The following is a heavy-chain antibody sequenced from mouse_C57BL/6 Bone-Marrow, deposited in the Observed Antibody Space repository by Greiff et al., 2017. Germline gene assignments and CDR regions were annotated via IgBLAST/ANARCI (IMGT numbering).Heavy chain of an antibody. D-gene: IGHD1-1*01. Sequence: QVQLQQSGAELARPGASVKLSCKASGYTFTSYGISWVKQRTGQGLEWIGEIYPRSGNTYYNEKFKGKATLTADKSSSTAYMDLRSLTSEDSAVYFCANYYGRSYVAWFAYWGQGTLVTVSA. CDR3: ANYYGRSYVAWFAY. CDR1: GYTFTSYG. CDR2: IYPRSGNT. J-gene: IGHJ3*01. V-gene: IGHV1-81*01.